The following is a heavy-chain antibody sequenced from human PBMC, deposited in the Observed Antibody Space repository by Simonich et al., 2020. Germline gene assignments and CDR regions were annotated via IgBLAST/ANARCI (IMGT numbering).Heavy chain of an antibody. D-gene: IGHD4-17*01. Sequence: QVQLQQWGAGLLKPSETLSLTCAVYGGSFSGYYWSWIRQPPGKGLEWIGEINHSGSTNYNPSLKSRVTISVDTSKNQFSLKLSSVTAADTAVYYCARDRDGDYDYWGQGTLVTVSS. V-gene: IGHV4-34*01. CDR3: ARDRDGDYDY. CDR1: GGSFSGYY. J-gene: IGHJ4*02. CDR2: INHSGST.